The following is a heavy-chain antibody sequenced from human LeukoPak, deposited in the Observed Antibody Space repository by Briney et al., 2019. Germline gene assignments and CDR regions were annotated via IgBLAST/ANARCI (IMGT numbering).Heavy chain of an antibody. V-gene: IGHV4-34*01. CDR1: GGSFSGYY. D-gene: IGHD5-18*01. J-gene: IGHJ6*02. CDR2: INHSGST. CDR3: ARGDGYSYGYLPWYYYYGMDV. Sequence: SETLSLTCAVYGGSFSGYYWSWIRQPPGKGLEWIGEINHSGSTNYNPSLKSRVTISVDTSKNQFSLKLSSVIAADTAVYYCARGDGYSYGYLPWYYYYGMDVWGQGTTVTVSS.